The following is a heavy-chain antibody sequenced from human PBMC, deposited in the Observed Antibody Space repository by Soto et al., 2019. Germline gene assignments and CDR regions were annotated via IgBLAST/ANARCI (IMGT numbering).Heavy chain of an antibody. D-gene: IGHD6-25*01. Sequence: ASVKVSCKASGYTFTGYYMHWVRQAPGQGLEWMGWINPNSGGTNYAQKFQGWVTMTRDTSISTAYMELSRLRSDDTAVYYCARVFIAASYYGMDVWGQGTTVTVSS. CDR2: INPNSGGT. CDR3: ARVFIAASYYGMDV. V-gene: IGHV1-2*04. J-gene: IGHJ6*02. CDR1: GYTFTGYY.